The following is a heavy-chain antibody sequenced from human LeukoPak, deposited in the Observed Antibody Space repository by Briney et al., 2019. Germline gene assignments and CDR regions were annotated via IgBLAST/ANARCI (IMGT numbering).Heavy chain of an antibody. CDR1: GFTFSTYS. Sequence: GGSLRLSCAASGFTFSTYSMTWVRQAPGKGLEWLSFISSSSSTIYYADSVKGRFTISRDNAKNSLYLQMSSLRDEDTAVYYCARLWFGELSFFDYWGQGTLVTASS. V-gene: IGHV3-48*02. CDR3: ARLWFGELSFFDY. D-gene: IGHD3-10*01. J-gene: IGHJ4*01. CDR2: ISSSSSTI.